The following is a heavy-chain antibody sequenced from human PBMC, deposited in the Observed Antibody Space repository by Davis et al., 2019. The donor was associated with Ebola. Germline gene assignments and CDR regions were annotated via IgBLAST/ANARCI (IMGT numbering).Heavy chain of an antibody. D-gene: IGHD1-1*01. CDR2: IYYSGST. Sequence: PSETLSLTCTVSGDSISSYYWSWIRQPPGKGLEWIGYIYYSGSTNYNPSLRSRVTISLDTSKNQFSLKLRSVTAADTAVYYCATKLERQVYDAFDIWGQGTMVTVSS. CDR1: GDSISSYY. V-gene: IGHV4-59*08. CDR3: ATKLERQVYDAFDI. J-gene: IGHJ3*02.